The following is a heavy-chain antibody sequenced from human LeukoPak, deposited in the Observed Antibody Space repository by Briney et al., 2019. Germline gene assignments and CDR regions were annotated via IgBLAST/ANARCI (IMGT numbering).Heavy chain of an antibody. CDR3: ARDPSPLTSGYFGE. CDR1: GFTVSSNY. Sequence: GGSLRLSCAASGFTVSSNYMNWVRQAPGKGLEWVSYISSSSSTIYYADSVKGRFTISRDNAKNSLYLQMNSLRAEDTAVYYCARDPSPLTSGYFGEWGQGTLVTVSS. V-gene: IGHV3-48*04. CDR2: ISSSSSTI. D-gene: IGHD3-22*01. J-gene: IGHJ4*02.